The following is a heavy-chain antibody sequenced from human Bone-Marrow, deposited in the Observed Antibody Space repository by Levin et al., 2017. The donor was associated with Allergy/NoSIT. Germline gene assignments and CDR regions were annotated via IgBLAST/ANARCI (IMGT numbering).Heavy chain of an antibody. CDR3: ARRNVLAPGEEWFDP. Sequence: PSETLSLTCGVSDDSVSSSHWWTWVRQPPGKGLEWIGEIYHSGSTNYNPSLKSRVTISVEKSKNQFSLKLSSVTAADTAVYYCARRNVLAPGEEWFDPWGQGTLVTVSS. CDR1: DDSVSSSHW. CDR2: IYHSGST. V-gene: IGHV4-4*02. D-gene: IGHD7-27*01. J-gene: IGHJ5*02.